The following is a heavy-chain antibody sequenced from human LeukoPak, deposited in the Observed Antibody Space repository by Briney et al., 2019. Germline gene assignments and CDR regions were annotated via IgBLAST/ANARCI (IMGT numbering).Heavy chain of an antibody. J-gene: IGHJ4*02. CDR1: GGSISSSSYY. Sequence: PSETLSLTCTVSGGSISSSSYYRGWIRQPPGKGLEWIGSIYYSGSTYYNPSLKSRVTISVDTSKNQFSLKLSSVTAADTAVYYCARGWDMLWLTFDYWGQGTLVTVSS. CDR2: IYYSGST. D-gene: IGHD5-18*01. CDR3: ARGWDMLWLTFDY. V-gene: IGHV4-39*07.